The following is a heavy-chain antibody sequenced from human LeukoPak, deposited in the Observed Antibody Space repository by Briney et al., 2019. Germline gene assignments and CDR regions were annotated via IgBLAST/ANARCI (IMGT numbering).Heavy chain of an antibody. V-gene: IGHV4-30-4*08. CDR1: GGSINSGDYY. D-gene: IGHD5-12*01. CDR3: ARDFNSGYGQLDY. J-gene: IGHJ4*02. CDR2: IYYSGST. Sequence: PSQTLSLTCTVSGGSINSGDYYWSWIRQPPGKGLEWIGYIYYSGSTYCNPSLKSRVTISVDISNNQFSLKLSSVTAADTAVYYCARDFNSGYGQLDYWGQGTLVTVSS.